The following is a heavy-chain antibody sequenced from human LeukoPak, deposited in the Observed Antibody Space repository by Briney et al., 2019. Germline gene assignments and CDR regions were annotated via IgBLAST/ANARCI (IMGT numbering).Heavy chain of an antibody. CDR2: ISSSSSYI. J-gene: IGHJ4*02. D-gene: IGHD2-2*02. V-gene: IGHV3-21*01. CDR3: ASEACSSTSCYNY. Sequence: GGSLRLSCAASGFTFSSYSMNWVRQAPGKGLEWVSSISSSSSYIYYADSVKGRFTISRDSAKNSLYLQMNSLRAEDTAVYYCASEACSSTSCYNYWGQGTLVAVSS. CDR1: GFTFSSYS.